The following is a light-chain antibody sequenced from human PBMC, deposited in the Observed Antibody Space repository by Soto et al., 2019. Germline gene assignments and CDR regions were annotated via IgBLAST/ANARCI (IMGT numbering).Light chain of an antibody. CDR1: SSNIGVNY. Sequence: QSVLTQPPSASGTPGQRVTISCSGSSSNIGVNYVYWYQQLPGTAPKLLIDSSNQRPSGVPDRFSGSKSGTSASLAISGLRSEDEADYYCAAWDDSLSGYVFGTGTKLTVL. J-gene: IGLJ1*01. CDR2: SSN. CDR3: AAWDDSLSGYV. V-gene: IGLV1-47*01.